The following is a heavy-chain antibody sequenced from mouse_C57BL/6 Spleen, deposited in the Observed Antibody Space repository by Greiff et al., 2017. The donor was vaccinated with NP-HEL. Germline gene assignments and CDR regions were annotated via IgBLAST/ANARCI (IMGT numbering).Heavy chain of an antibody. CDR1: GYTFTDYE. CDR3: TRDDVYYAMDY. CDR2: IDPETGGT. D-gene: IGHD2-3*01. J-gene: IGHJ4*01. V-gene: IGHV1-15*01. Sequence: VQGVESGAELVRPGASVTLSCKASGYTFTDYEMHWVKQTPVHGLEWIGAIDPETGGTAYNQKFKGKAILTADKSSSTAYMELRSLTSEDSAVYYCTRDDVYYAMDYWGQGTSVTVSS.